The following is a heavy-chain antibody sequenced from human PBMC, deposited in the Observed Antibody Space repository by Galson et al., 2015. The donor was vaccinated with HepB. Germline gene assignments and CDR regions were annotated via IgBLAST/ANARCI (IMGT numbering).Heavy chain of an antibody. CDR3: ARECYDYVWGGYRSVYYFDY. J-gene: IGHJ4*02. V-gene: IGHV1-18*01. CDR2: ISAYNGNT. CDR1: GYTFTGYG. Sequence: SVKVSCKASGYTFTGYGISWVRQAPGQGLEWMGWISAYNGNTNYAQKFQGRVTMTTDTSTSTAYMDLRSLRSDDTAVYYCARECYDYVWGGYRSVYYFDYWGQGTLVTVSS. D-gene: IGHD3-16*02.